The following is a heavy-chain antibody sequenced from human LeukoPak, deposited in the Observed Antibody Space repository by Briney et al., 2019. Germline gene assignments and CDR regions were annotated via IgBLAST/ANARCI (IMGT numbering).Heavy chain of an antibody. V-gene: IGHV3-64D*09. CDR3: GGVRWFGGANWFDP. Sequence: PGGSLRLSCSASGFTFSRCAMHWVRQAPGKGLEYVSAISSNGGSTYYADSVKGRFTISRDNSKNTVYLQMSSLRAEDTAVYFCGGVRWFGGANWFDPWGQGTLVTVSS. CDR2: ISSNGGST. D-gene: IGHD3-10*01. CDR1: GFTFSRCA. J-gene: IGHJ5*02.